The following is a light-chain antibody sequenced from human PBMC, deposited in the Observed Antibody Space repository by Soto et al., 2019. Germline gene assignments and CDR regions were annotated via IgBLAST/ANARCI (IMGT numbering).Light chain of an antibody. J-gene: IGLJ1*01. CDR3: CSSAPDSTYV. V-gene: IGLV2-23*01. CDR2: KGT. CDR1: SSDVGAYDS. Sequence: QSALAQPASVSGSPGQSITISCTGTSSDVGAYDSVSWYQQHPHKAPQLIIYKGTQRPSGVSNRFSGSTSGNAASLTISGLQADDEAEYFCCSSAPDSTYVCGTGTKVTVL.